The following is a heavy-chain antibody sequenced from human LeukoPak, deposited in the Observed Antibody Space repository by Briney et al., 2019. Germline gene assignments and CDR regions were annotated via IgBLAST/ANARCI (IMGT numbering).Heavy chain of an antibody. Sequence: GGSLRLSCAASGFTFSSYAMSWVRQAPGKGLECISGFSGSGGSTYYADSVKGRFTISRDNSKNTLYLQMNSLRAEDTAVYYCAKGHAYCGGDCYSHYFDYWGQGTLVTVSS. J-gene: IGHJ4*02. CDR3: AKGHAYCGGDCYSHYFDY. V-gene: IGHV3-23*01. CDR1: GFTFSSYA. CDR2: FSGSGGST. D-gene: IGHD2-21*02.